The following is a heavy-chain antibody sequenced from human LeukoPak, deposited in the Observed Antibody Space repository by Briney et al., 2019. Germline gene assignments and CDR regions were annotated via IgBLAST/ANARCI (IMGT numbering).Heavy chain of an antibody. CDR1: GVTFSSYA. CDR2: ISGSAGST. D-gene: IGHD5-12*01. CDR3: ARGFSVATRPCDY. V-gene: IGHV3-23*01. Sequence: GGSLRLSCAASGVTFSSYAMFWVRQAPGKGLEWVSTISGSAGSTLYADSVKGRFTISRDNSKSTLYLQMNSLRAEDTAAYYCARGFSVATRPCDYWGQGTLVTVSS. J-gene: IGHJ4*02.